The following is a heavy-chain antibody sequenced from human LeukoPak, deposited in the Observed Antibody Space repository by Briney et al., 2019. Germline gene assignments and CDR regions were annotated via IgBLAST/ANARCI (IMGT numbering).Heavy chain of an antibody. D-gene: IGHD1-26*01. V-gene: IGHV3-74*01. Sequence: GGSLRLSCAASGFTFSAYWMHWVRQVPGKGLVWVSHINSDGSTTTYADSVKGRFTISRDNAKNTVYLQMNSLRAEDAAVYYCAKGTQWELQNWGQGTLVTVSS. CDR3: AKGTQWELQN. CDR2: INSDGSTT. CDR1: GFTFSAYW. J-gene: IGHJ4*01.